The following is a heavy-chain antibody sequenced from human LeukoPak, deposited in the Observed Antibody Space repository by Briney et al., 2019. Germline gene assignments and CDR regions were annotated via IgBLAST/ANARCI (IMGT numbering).Heavy chain of an antibody. Sequence: PGRSLRLSCAAAGFTFDGYAMHWVRQAPGKGLEWVSGISWNSGSIGYADSVKGRFTISRDNAKNSLYLQMNSLRAEDTALYYCAIWYCSNTSCYYYYYMDVWGKGTTVTVSS. CDR2: ISWNSGSI. CDR3: AIWYCSNTSCYYYYYMDV. D-gene: IGHD2-2*01. V-gene: IGHV3-9*01. J-gene: IGHJ6*03. CDR1: GFTFDGYA.